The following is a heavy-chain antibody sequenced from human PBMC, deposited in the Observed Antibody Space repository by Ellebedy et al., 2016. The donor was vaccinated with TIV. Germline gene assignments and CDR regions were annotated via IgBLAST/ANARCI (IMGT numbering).Heavy chain of an antibody. CDR1: GFSLSSYS. D-gene: IGHD3-10*01. Sequence: GESLKISXAASGFSLSSYSFHWVRQVPGKGLEWVSSISSSSIYIYYADSVKGRFTISRDNARKSLFLEMSSLRAEDTAVYYCARGAYNSGSYDSYFDYWGQGTLVTVSS. CDR2: ISSSSIYI. CDR3: ARGAYNSGSYDSYFDY. J-gene: IGHJ4*02. V-gene: IGHV3-21*04.